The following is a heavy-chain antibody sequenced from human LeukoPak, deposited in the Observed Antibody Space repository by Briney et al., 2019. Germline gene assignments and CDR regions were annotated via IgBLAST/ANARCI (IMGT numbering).Heavy chain of an antibody. Sequence: PGGSLRLSCAASGFTFSSYGMHWVRQAPGKGLEWVAVISYDGSSKYYADSVKGRFTISRDNSKNTLYLQMNSLRAEDTAVYYCAKDPCSGGSCYVPLDYWGQGTLVTVSS. CDR3: AKDPCSGGSCYVPLDY. J-gene: IGHJ4*02. D-gene: IGHD2-15*01. CDR2: ISYDGSSK. CDR1: GFTFSSYG. V-gene: IGHV3-30*18.